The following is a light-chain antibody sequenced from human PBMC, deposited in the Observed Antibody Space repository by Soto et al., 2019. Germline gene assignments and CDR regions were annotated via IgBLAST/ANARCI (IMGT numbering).Light chain of an antibody. CDR3: QQYNSYST. CDR2: KAS. CDR1: QSISSW. Sequence: DIQMTQSPSTLSASVGDRVTITCRASQSISSWLAWYQQKPGKAPKLLIYKASSLQSGVPSRFSGSGSGTEFTLTIISLQPEDFATYSCQQYNSYSTFGQGTKVEIK. J-gene: IGKJ1*01. V-gene: IGKV1-5*03.